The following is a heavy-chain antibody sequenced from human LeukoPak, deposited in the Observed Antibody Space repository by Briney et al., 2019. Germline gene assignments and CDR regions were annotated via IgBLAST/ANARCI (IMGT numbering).Heavy chain of an antibody. V-gene: IGHV1-69*13. D-gene: IGHD3-22*01. Sequence: ASVNVSCKASGGTFSSYAISWVRQAPGQGLEWMGGIIPIFGTANYAQKFQGRVTITADESTSAAYMELSSLRSEDTAVYYCASRYYYDSSGYPPDAFDIWGQGTMVTVSS. CDR3: ASRYYYDSSGYPPDAFDI. CDR2: IIPIFGTA. J-gene: IGHJ3*02. CDR1: GGTFSSYA.